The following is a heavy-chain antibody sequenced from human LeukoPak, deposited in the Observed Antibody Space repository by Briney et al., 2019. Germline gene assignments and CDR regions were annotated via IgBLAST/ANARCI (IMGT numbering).Heavy chain of an antibody. CDR1: GGTFNSYA. D-gene: IGHD2-2*01. CDR3: ATLVVPAAMWGETITYNWFDP. CDR2: IIPIFGTA. J-gene: IGHJ5*02. Sequence: SVKVSCKASGGTFNSYAISWVRQAPGQGLEWMGGIIPIFGTANYAQKFQGRVTITADESTSTAYTELSSLRSEDTAVYYCATLVVPAAMWGETITYNWFDPWGQGTLVTVSS. V-gene: IGHV1-69*13.